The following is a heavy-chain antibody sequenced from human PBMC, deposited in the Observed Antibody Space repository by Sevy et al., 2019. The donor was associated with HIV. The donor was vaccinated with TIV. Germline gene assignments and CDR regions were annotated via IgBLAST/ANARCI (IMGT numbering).Heavy chain of an antibody. D-gene: IGHD6-13*01. CDR3: ARDRGSSWFDP. CDR1: GFTFSSYS. CDR2: ISSSSSTI. Sequence: GGSLRLSCAASGFTFSSYSMNWVRQAPGKGLEWVSYISSSSSTIYYADSVKGRFTISRDNAKNSLYLHMNSLRDEDTAVYYCARDRGSSWFDPWGQGTLVTVSS. V-gene: IGHV3-48*02. J-gene: IGHJ5*02.